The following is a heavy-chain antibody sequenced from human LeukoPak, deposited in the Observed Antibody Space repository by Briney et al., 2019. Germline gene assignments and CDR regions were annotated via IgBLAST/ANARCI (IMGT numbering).Heavy chain of an antibody. V-gene: IGHV3-53*01. Sequence: PGGSLRLSCVGSGFSVSSNYMNWVRQAPGRGLDWVSVIYSDGRTFYADSVKGRFTSSRDNSKNTVDLQMKNLGADDTAVYYCARGAFDWGQGTLVTVSS. CDR3: ARGAFD. CDR1: GFSVSSNY. CDR2: IYSDGRT. J-gene: IGHJ4*02.